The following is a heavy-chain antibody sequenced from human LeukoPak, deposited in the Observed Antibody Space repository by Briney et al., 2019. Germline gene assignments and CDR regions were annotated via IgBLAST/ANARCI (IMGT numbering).Heavy chain of an antibody. J-gene: IGHJ6*02. CDR3: ARDRGSYYDSSGYYSESYYYYGMDV. Sequence: SETLSLTCTVSGGSISSYYWSWIRQPAGKGLEWIGRVYTRGSTNYNPSLKSRVTMSVDTSKNQISLKVNSVTAADTAVYYCARDRGSYYDSSGYYSESYYYYGMDVWGQGTTVTVSS. CDR1: GGSISSYY. CDR2: VYTRGST. D-gene: IGHD3-22*01. V-gene: IGHV4-4*07.